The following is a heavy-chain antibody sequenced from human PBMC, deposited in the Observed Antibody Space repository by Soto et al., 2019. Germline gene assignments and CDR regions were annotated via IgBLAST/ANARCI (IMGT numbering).Heavy chain of an antibody. CDR2: ISYDGSNK. V-gene: IGHV3-30-3*01. CDR1: GFTFSSYA. Sequence: PGGSLRLSCAASGFTFSSYAMHWVRQAPGKGLEWVAVISYDGSNKYYADSVKGRFTISRDNSKNTLYLQMNSLRAEDTAVYYCARDMAHPATVVVVAATTDYWGQGTLVTVSS. J-gene: IGHJ4*02. CDR3: ARDMAHPATVVVVAATTDY. D-gene: IGHD2-15*01.